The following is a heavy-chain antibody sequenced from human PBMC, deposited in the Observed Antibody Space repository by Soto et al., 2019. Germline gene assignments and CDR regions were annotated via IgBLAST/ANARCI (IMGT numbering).Heavy chain of an antibody. J-gene: IGHJ5*02. CDR1: GYSFTSYW. CDR2: IYPGDSDT. V-gene: IGHV5-51*01. D-gene: IGHD5-12*01. CDR3: ARLIGYSGYLRGDWFDP. Sequence: GESLKISCKGSGYSFTSYWIGWVRQMPGKGLEWMGIIYPGDSDTRYSPSFQGQVTISADKSISTAYLQWSSLKASDTAMYYCARLIGYSGYLRGDWFDPRGQGTLVTVSS.